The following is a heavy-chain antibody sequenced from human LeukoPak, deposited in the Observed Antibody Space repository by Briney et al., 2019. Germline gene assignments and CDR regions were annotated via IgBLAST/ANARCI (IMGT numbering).Heavy chain of an antibody. J-gene: IGHJ6*02. CDR1: GGSISSSSYY. Sequence: SETLSLTCTVSGGSISSSSYYWGWIRQPPGKGLEWIGSIYYSGSTYYNPSLKSRVTISVDTSKNQFSLKLSSVTAADTAVYYCARGEMYYYDSSGFIRPYYYGMDVWGQGTTVTVSS. V-gene: IGHV4-39*01. D-gene: IGHD3-22*01. CDR3: ARGEMYYYDSSGFIRPYYYGMDV. CDR2: IYYSGST.